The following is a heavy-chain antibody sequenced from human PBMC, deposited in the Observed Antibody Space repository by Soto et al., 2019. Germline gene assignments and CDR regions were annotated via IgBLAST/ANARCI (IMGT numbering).Heavy chain of an antibody. Sequence: GGSLRLSCAASGFTFSSYSMNWVRQAPWKGLEWVSYISSSSSTIYYADSVKGRFTISRDNAKNSLYLQMNSLRAEDTAVYYCARGGYCSGGSCYSKGDYWGQGTLVTVSS. J-gene: IGHJ4*02. CDR1: GFTFSSYS. CDR2: ISSSSSTI. V-gene: IGHV3-48*01. D-gene: IGHD2-15*01. CDR3: ARGGYCSGGSCYSKGDY.